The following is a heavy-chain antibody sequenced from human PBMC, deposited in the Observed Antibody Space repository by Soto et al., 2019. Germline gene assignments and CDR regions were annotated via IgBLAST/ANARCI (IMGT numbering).Heavy chain of an antibody. Sequence: NPSETLSLTCAVYGGSFSGYYWSWIRQPPGKGLEWIGEINHSGSTNYNPSLKSRVTISVDTSKNQFSLKLSSVTAADTAVYYCARGLHRITMVRGVIITPRGNWFDPWGQGTLVTVSS. J-gene: IGHJ5*02. CDR1: GGSFSGYY. D-gene: IGHD3-10*01. V-gene: IGHV4-34*01. CDR2: INHSGST. CDR3: ARGLHRITMVRGVIITPRGNWFDP.